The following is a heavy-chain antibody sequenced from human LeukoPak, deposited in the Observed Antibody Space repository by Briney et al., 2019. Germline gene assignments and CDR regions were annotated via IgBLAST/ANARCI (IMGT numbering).Heavy chain of an antibody. V-gene: IGHV4-39*01. D-gene: IGHD3-10*01. CDR2: IYYSGST. CDR3: ARHGAEGEYYYYYYMDV. CDR1: GGSISSSSYY. Sequence: ASETLSLTCTVSGGSISSSSYYWGWVRQPPGKGLEWIGSIYYSGSTYYNPSLKSRVTISVDTSKNQFALKLSSVTAADTAVYYCARHGAEGEYYYYYYMDVWGKGTTVTVSS. J-gene: IGHJ6*03.